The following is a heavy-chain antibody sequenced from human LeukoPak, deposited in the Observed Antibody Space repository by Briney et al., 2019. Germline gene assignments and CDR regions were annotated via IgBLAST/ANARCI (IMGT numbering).Heavy chain of an antibody. CDR1: GGSFSGYY. V-gene: IGHV4-39*01. CDR2: IYYSGST. Sequence: PSETLSLTCAVYGGSFSGYYWGWIRQPPGKGLEWIGSIYYSGSTYYNPSLKSRVTISVDTSKNQFSLKLSSVTAADTAVYYCARPSHDYYYGMDVWGQGTTVTVSS. J-gene: IGHJ6*02. CDR3: ARPSHDYYYGMDV.